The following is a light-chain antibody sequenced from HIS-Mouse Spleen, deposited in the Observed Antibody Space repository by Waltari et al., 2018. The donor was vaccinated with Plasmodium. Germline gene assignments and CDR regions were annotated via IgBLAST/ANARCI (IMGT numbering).Light chain of an antibody. CDR3: QQYGSSGT. V-gene: IGKV3-20*01. CDR2: GAS. J-gene: IGKJ1*01. Sequence: EIVLTQSPGTLSLSPGERATLSCRASQSDRSSYLAWYQQKPGQAPRLLIYGASSRATGIPDRFSGSGSGTDFTLTISRLEPEDFAVYYCQQYGSSGTFGQGTKVEIK. CDR1: QSDRSSY.